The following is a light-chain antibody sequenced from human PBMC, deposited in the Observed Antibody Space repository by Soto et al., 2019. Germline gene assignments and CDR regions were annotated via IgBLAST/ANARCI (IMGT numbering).Light chain of an antibody. CDR3: ISYISSSIPYV. V-gene: IGLV2-14*01. CDR1: SSDVGGYNY. J-gene: IGLJ1*01. Sequence: QSALTQPASVSGSPGQSITISCTGTSSDVGGYNYVSWYQQHPGKAPKLMIYEVSNRPSGVSNRFPGSKSGNTLSLTISGLHAEYEADCVLISYISSSIPYVLGTGT. CDR2: EVS.